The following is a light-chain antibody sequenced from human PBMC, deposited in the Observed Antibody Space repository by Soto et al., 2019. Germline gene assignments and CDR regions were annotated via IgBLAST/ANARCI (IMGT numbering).Light chain of an antibody. CDR1: QSVSSN. Sequence: EIVMTQSPATLSVSPGERATLSCRASQSVSSNLAWYQQKPGQAPRLLIYGASTRATGIPARFSGSRSGTVFTLTISSQQSEDFAVYYCQQYKNLPRTFGQGTKVEIK. J-gene: IGKJ1*01. V-gene: IGKV3-15*01. CDR2: GAS. CDR3: QQYKNLPRT.